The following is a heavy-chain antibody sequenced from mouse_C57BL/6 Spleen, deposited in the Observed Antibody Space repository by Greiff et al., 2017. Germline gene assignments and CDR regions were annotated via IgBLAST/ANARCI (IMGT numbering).Heavy chain of an antibody. CDR2: INPGSGGT. CDR1: GYAFTNYL. CDR3: ARYRQYYFDY. J-gene: IGHJ2*01. Sequence: QVQLQQSGAELVRPGTSVKVSCKASGYAFTNYLIEWVKQRPGQGLEWIGVINPGSGGTNYNEKFKGKATLTADKSSSTAYMQLSSLTSEDSAVYFCARYRQYYFDYWGQGTTLTVSS. V-gene: IGHV1-54*01.